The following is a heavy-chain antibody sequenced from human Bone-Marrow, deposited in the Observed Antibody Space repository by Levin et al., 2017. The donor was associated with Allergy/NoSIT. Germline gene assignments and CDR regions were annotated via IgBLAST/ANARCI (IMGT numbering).Heavy chain of an antibody. D-gene: IGHD1-1*01. CDR2: IWYDGSNK. J-gene: IGHJ4*02. V-gene: IGHV3-33*01. CDR1: GFTFSSYG. CDR3: ARDSGNWKGFDY. Sequence: GSLKISCAASGFTFSSYGMHWVRQAPGKGLEWVAVIWYDGSNKYYADSVKGRVTISRDNSKNTLYVQWNSLRADDTAVYYCARDSGNWKGFDYWGQGTLVTVSS.